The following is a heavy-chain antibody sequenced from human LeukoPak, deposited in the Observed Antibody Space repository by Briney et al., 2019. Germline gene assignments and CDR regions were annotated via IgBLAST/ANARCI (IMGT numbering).Heavy chain of an antibody. D-gene: IGHD3-22*01. CDR1: GGSISSGSYY. CDR2: IYTSGST. CDR3: AREYYYDSSGSPGVDY. J-gene: IGHJ4*02. V-gene: IGHV4-61*02. Sequence: SQNLSLTCTVSGGSISSGSYYWSWIRQPAGKGLEWIGRIYTSGSTNYNPSLKSRVTISVATSKNQFSLKLSSVTAADTAVYYCAREYYYDSSGSPGVDYWGQGTLVTVSS.